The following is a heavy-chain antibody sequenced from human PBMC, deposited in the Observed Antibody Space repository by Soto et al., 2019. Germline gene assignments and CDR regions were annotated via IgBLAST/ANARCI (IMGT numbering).Heavy chain of an antibody. V-gene: IGHV2-26*01. Sequence: QVTLKESGPVLVKPTETLTLTCTVSGFSLSNARMGVSWIRQPPGKALEWLAHIFSNDEKSYSTSLKSKLTISKGTSKSPVVLTRTHMDHVDTATYYCARIVSSWYGGSEYFQHWGQGTLVTVSS. CDR1: GFSLSNARMG. CDR2: IFSNDEK. CDR3: ARIVSSWYGGSEYFQH. D-gene: IGHD6-13*01. J-gene: IGHJ1*01.